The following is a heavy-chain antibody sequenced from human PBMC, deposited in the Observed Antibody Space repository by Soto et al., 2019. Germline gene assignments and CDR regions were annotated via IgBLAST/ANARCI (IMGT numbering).Heavy chain of an antibody. CDR2: IRGSGGST. V-gene: IGHV3-23*01. Sequence: PGGSLSLSCVASGTIFGDYGMHLIRQAPGKGLEWVAAIRGSGGSTYYADSAKGRFTISRDNSKNTLYLQMNSLRAEDTAVYYCAKAVNIVLMVYAIDYWGQGTLVTVSS. CDR3: AKAVNIVLMVYAIDY. CDR1: GTIFGDYG. D-gene: IGHD2-8*01. J-gene: IGHJ4*02.